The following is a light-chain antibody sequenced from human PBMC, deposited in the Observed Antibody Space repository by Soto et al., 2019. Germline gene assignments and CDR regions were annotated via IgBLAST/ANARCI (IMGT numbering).Light chain of an antibody. CDR1: QSISGY. Sequence: DIQMTQSPSSLSASVGDRVTITCRTSQSISGYLNWYQHKPGRAPRLLIYTASTLQSGVPSRFSGSGSGTDFTLTITSLQPEDFATYYCQQNYNNPYTFGQGTNLEI. J-gene: IGKJ2*01. V-gene: IGKV1-39*01. CDR3: QQNYNNPYT. CDR2: TAS.